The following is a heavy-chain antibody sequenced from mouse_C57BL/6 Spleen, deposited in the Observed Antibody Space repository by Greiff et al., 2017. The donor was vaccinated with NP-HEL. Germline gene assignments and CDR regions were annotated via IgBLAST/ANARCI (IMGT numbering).Heavy chain of an antibody. J-gene: IGHJ3*01. Sequence: EVRGVESGGGLVKPGGSLKLSCAASGFTFSSYAMSWVRQTPEKRLEWVATISDGGSYTYYPDNVKGRFTISRDNAKNNLYLQMSHLKSEDTAMYYCARHSNYVGWFAYWGQGTLVTVSA. CDR2: ISDGGSYT. D-gene: IGHD2-5*01. V-gene: IGHV5-4*01. CDR3: ARHSNYVGWFAY. CDR1: GFTFSSYA.